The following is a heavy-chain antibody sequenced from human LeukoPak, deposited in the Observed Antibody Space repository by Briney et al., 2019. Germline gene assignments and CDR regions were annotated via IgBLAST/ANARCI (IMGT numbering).Heavy chain of an antibody. CDR1: GFTFSSYA. J-gene: IGHJ4*02. CDR3: ARETSLDY. Sequence: GGSLRLSCAASGFTFSSYAMHGVRQAPGRGLEWVAVISYDGSNKYYADSVKGRFTISRDNSKNTLYLQMNSLRAEDTAVYYWARETSLDYWGQGTLVTVSS. V-gene: IGHV3-30*04. CDR2: ISYDGSNK.